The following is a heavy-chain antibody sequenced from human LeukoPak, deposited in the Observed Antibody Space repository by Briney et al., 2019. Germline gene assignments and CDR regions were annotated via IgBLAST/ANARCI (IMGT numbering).Heavy chain of an antibody. J-gene: IGHJ5*02. D-gene: IGHD6-19*01. Sequence: ASVKVSCKASGYTFTGYYMHWVRQAPGQGLEWMGWINLNSGGTNYAQKFQGRVTMTRDTSISTAYMELSRLRSDDTAVYYCAREVAVAGTSKAYNWFDPWGQGTLVTVSS. CDR3: AREVAVAGTSKAYNWFDP. CDR1: GYTFTGYY. V-gene: IGHV1-2*02. CDR2: INLNSGGT.